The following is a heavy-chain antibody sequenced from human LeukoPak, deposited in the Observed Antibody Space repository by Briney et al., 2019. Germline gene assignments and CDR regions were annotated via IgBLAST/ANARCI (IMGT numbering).Heavy chain of an antibody. CDR2: ISNGNT. Sequence: GGSLRLSCAASGFPFSNHAMSWVRQPPGKGLEWVSAISNGNTYYADSVRGRFTISRDDSKNMVYQQMNSLRDEDTALYYCVREAGYCASVCLKSNWFDPWGQGTLVTVSS. CDR3: VREAGYCASVCLKSNWFDP. CDR1: GFPFSNHA. J-gene: IGHJ5*02. D-gene: IGHD2-21*02. V-gene: IGHV3-23*01.